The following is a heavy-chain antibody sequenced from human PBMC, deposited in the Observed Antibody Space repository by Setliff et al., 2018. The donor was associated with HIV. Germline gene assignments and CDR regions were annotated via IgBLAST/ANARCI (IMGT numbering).Heavy chain of an antibody. D-gene: IGHD2-8*01. CDR1: GGSFSGYY. CDR2: INHSGST. CDR3: ARESPDGLDY. V-gene: IGHV4-34*01. J-gene: IGHJ4*02. Sequence: SETLSLTCAVYGGSFSGYYWSWIRQPPGKGLEWIGEINHSGSTNYNPSLKSRVTISVDTSKNQFSPKLSSVTAADTAMYFCARESPDGLDYWGQGTLVTVSS.